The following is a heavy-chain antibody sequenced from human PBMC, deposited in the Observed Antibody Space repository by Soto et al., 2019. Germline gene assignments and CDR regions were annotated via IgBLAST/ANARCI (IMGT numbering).Heavy chain of an antibody. V-gene: IGHV4-39*01. CDR3: ARHYYFWSGSNHDAFEI. J-gene: IGHJ3*02. Sequence: PSETLSLTCTVSGGSISSSSYYWGWIRQPPGKGLEWIGSIYYSGSTYYNPSLKSRVTISVDTSKNQFSLKLSSVTAADTAVYYCARHYYFWSGSNHDAFEIWGQGTMVTVSS. D-gene: IGHD3-3*01. CDR1: GGSISSSSYY. CDR2: IYYSGST.